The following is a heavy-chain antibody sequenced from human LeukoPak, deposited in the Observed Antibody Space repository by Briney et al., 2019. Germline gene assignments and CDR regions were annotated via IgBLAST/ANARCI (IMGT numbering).Heavy chain of an antibody. J-gene: IGHJ4*02. D-gene: IGHD7-27*01. CDR1: GYTFTGYH. V-gene: IGHV1-2*06. CDR3: ARGPPNWGYDY. Sequence: GASVKVSCKASGYTFTGYHMHWVRQAPGQGLEWMGRINPNSGDTNYAQKFQGRVTMTRDTSIGTAYMELSRLRSDDTAVYYCARGPPNWGYDYWGPGTLVTVSS. CDR2: INPNSGDT.